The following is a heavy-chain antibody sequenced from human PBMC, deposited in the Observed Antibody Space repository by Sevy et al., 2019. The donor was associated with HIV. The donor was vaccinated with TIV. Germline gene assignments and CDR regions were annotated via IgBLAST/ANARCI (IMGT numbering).Heavy chain of an antibody. CDR3: TRDRVGGIGFDS. CDR2: INGNSRYI. CDR1: EFDFYTYS. V-gene: IGHV3-21*01. Sequence: GGPLRLSCAASEFDFYTYSMCWVRQAPGKGLEWVSFINGNSRYIYYADSVKGRFTTSRDNANKLLHLEMNSLRVEDTAVYYCTRDRVGGIGFDSWGQGTLVTVSS. D-gene: IGHD6-19*01. J-gene: IGHJ4*02.